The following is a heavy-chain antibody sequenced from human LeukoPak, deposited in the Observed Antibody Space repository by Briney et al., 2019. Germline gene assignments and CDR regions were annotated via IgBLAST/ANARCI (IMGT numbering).Heavy chain of an antibody. CDR2: IYYSGSS. V-gene: IGHV4-59*08. Sequence: SETLSLTCTVSGGSTTSYYWSWIRQPPGKGLEWIGYIYYSGSSNYNLSLKSRVTISVDTSKNQFSLKLSSVTAADTAVYYCARPLVRGFSYYFDYWGQGTLVTVSS. CDR1: GGSTTSYY. CDR3: ARPLVRGFSYYFDY. J-gene: IGHJ4*02. D-gene: IGHD5-12*01.